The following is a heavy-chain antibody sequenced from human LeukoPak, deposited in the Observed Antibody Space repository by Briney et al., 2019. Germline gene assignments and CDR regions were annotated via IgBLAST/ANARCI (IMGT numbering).Heavy chain of an antibody. CDR2: INHSGST. J-gene: IGHJ4*02. CDR3: ARVAPFHYGSGSFYPLDY. Sequence: GSLRLSCAASGLTFSSYAMSWVRQAPGKGLEWIGEINHSGSTNYNPSPKSRVTISVDTSKNQFSLKLTSVAAADTAVYYCARVAPFHYGSGSFYPLDYWGQGTLVTVSS. CDR1: GLTFSSYA. V-gene: IGHV4-34*01. D-gene: IGHD3-10*01.